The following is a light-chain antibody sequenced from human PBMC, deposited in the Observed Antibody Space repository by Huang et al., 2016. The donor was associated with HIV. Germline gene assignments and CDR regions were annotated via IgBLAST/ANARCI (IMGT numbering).Light chain of an antibody. Sequence: DVVMTQSPLSLPVTPGEPASISCRSSQSLLHSDGNNYFDWYLQKPGQSPQLLIYLGSNRASGVPERFSGSGSGTDFTLNISRVEPEDVGVYYCMQGLRSPRTFGQGTRLEIK. CDR2: LGS. V-gene: IGKV2-28*01. CDR1: QSLLHSDGNNY. J-gene: IGKJ2*01. CDR3: MQGLRSPRT.